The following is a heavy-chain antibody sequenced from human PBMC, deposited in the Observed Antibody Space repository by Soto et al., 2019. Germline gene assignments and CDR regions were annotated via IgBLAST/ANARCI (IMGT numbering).Heavy chain of an antibody. J-gene: IGHJ4*02. Sequence: EVQLVESGGGLVQPGRSLRLSCAASGFTFDDYAMHWVRQAPGKGLEWVSGISWNTGTIGYADSVKGRFTISRDNAKNSLYLQMNSLRDEDTALYYCAKDSHSDLITRGGAYWGQGTLVTVSS. D-gene: IGHD1-26*01. CDR1: GFTFDDYA. V-gene: IGHV3-9*01. CDR3: AKDSHSDLITRGGAY. CDR2: ISWNTGTI.